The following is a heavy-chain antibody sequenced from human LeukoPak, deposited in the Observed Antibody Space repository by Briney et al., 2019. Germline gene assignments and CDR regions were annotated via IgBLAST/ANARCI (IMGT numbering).Heavy chain of an antibody. D-gene: IGHD2-2*01. Sequence: SQTLSLTCAVSGGSISSGGYSWSWIRQPPGKGLEWIGYIYHSGGTYYNPSLKSRVTISVDRSKNQFSLKLSSVTAADTAVYYCARAGYCSSTSCLDAFDIWGQGTMVTVSS. CDR2: IYHSGGT. CDR3: ARAGYCSSTSCLDAFDI. V-gene: IGHV4-30-2*01. CDR1: GGSISSGGYS. J-gene: IGHJ3*02.